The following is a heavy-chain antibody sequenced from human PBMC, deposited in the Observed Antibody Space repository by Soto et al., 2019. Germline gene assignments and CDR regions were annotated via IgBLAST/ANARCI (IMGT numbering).Heavy chain of an antibody. V-gene: IGHV1-46*01. CDR1: VDGLCVDF. CDR3: GGGSSRVSSVVADY. J-gene: IGHJ4*02. CDR2: IKPGPSSA. D-gene: IGHD6-6*01. Sequence: VPVNVSCKTAVDGLCVDFIDRRRLPQGEGLEWMVIIKPGPSSASYSKEFQGRLTLTSDMPSRTVYMQLSNLRSDDTAVYYCGGGSSRVSSVVADYWGQGTLGTVSS.